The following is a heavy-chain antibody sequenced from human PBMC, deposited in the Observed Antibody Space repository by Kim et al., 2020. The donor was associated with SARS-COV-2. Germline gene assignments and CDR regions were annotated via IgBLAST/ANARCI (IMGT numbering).Heavy chain of an antibody. Sequence: GGSLRLSCAASGFTFSSYGMHWVRQAPGKGLEWVAVISYDGSNKYYADSVKGRFTISRDNSKNTLYLQMNSLRAEDTAVYYCANSRGSIAAAGTRVPDYWGQGTLVTVSS. V-gene: IGHV3-30*18. D-gene: IGHD6-13*01. CDR2: ISYDGSNK. J-gene: IGHJ4*02. CDR3: ANSRGSIAAAGTRVPDY. CDR1: GFTFSSYG.